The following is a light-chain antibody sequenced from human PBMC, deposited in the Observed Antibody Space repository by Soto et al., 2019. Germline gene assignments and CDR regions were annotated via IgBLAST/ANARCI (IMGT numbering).Light chain of an antibody. Sequence: QSALTQPPSASGSPGQSVTISGPGASSDVGGYNYVYWYQQHPGKAPKLMIYEVSKRPSGVPDRFSGSKSDNTASLTVSGLQAEDEADYYCSSYAGSNNFVVFGGGTKVTVL. CDR1: SSDVGGYNY. J-gene: IGLJ2*01. CDR3: SSYAGSNNFVV. V-gene: IGLV2-8*01. CDR2: EVS.